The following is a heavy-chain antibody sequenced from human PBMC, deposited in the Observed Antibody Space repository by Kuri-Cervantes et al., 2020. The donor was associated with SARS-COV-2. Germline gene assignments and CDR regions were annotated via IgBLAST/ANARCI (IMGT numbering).Heavy chain of an antibody. CDR1: ETTFPNYD. J-gene: IGHJ6*03. CDR3: ARRFLEWSQGMDV. CDR2: IIPIFGTA. Sequence: SVKVSCKTPETTFPNYDINWVRQATGQGLEWMGGIIPIFGTANYAQKFQGRITITTDESTSTAYMELSSLRSEDTAVYYCARRFLEWSQGMDVWGKGTTVTVSS. V-gene: IGHV1-69*05. D-gene: IGHD3-3*01.